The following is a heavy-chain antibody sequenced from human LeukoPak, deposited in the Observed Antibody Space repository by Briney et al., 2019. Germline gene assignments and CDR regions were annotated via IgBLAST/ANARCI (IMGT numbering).Heavy chain of an antibody. J-gene: IGHJ4*02. Sequence: GASVKVSCKASGYTFTDYYMHWVRQAPGQGLEWVGWINPNNGGANYAQKFQGRVIMTSDMSISTAYMELSRLRSDDTAVYYCARDPSNSGYDYLYYFDYWGQGTLVTVSS. D-gene: IGHD5-12*01. V-gene: IGHV1-2*02. CDR1: GYTFTDYY. CDR3: ARDPSNSGYDYLYYFDY. CDR2: INPNNGGA.